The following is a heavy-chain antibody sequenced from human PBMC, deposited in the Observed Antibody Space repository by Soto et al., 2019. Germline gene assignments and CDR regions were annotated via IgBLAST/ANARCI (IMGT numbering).Heavy chain of an antibody. J-gene: IGHJ4*02. D-gene: IGHD1-20*01. CDR3: ARHHNWNRKDLSFDY. V-gene: IGHV5-51*01. CDR2: IYPGDSDT. Sequence: GESLNISCKGSGYSFTSYWIGWVRQMPGKGLEWMGIIYPGDSDTRYSPSFQGQVTISADKSISTAYLQWSSLKASDTAMYYCARHHNWNRKDLSFDYWGQGTLVTVSS. CDR1: GYSFTSYW.